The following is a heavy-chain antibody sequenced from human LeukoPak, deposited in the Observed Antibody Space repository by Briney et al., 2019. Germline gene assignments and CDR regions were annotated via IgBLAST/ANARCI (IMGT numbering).Heavy chain of an antibody. V-gene: IGHV4-38-2*02. D-gene: IGHD1/OR15-1a*01. CDR1: GYSISSGYY. J-gene: IGHJ4*02. CDR3: ARERITGTVDY. CDR2: IYHSGST. Sequence: SETLSLTCTVSGYSISSGYYWGWVRQPPGKGLEWIGSIYHSGSTYYNPSPKSRVTISVDTSKNQFSLKLSSVTAADTAVYYCARERITGTVDYWGQGTLVTVSS.